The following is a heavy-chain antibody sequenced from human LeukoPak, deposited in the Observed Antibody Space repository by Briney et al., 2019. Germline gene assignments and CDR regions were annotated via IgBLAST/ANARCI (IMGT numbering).Heavy chain of an antibody. CDR2: ISAYNGNT. V-gene: IGHV1-18*01. D-gene: IGHD3-22*01. CDR3: ARDVYYYDSSGGNWFDP. J-gene: IGHJ5*02. Sequence: GASVMVSCKASVYTFTSYGISWVRQAPGQGLEWMGWISAYNGNTNYAQKLQGRVTMTTDTSTSTAYMELRSLRSDDTAVYYCARDVYYYDSSGGNWFDPWGQGTLVTVSS. CDR1: VYTFTSYG.